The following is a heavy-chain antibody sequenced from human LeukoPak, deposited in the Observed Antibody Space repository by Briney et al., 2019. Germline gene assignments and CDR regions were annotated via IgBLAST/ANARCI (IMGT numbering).Heavy chain of an antibody. CDR1: GFTFSSRDW. J-gene: IGHJ5*02. V-gene: IGHV3-7*01. D-gene: IGHD3-22*01. CDR2: IKQDGSEK. CDR3: ASVPYDSSGYSPYNNWFDP. Sequence: QPGGSLRLSCVASGFTFSSRDWMTWVRQAPGKGLEWVANIKQDGSEKNYVDSVKGRFTISRDNAKNSLYLQMNSLRAEDTAVYYCASVPYDSSGYSPYNNWFDPWGQGTLVTVSS.